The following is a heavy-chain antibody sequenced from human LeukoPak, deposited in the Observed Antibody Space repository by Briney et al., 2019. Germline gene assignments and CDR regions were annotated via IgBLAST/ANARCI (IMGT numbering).Heavy chain of an antibody. CDR3: ARDSPVPYYYDSSGYADY. CDR1: GFTFSSYS. D-gene: IGHD3-22*01. CDR2: ISSSSYI. J-gene: IGHJ4*02. Sequence: GGSLRLSCAASGFTFSSYSMNWVRQAPGKGLEWVSSISSSSYIYYADSVKGRFTISRDNAKNSLYLQMNSLRAEDTAVYYCARDSPVPYYYDSSGYADYWGQGTLVTVSS. V-gene: IGHV3-21*01.